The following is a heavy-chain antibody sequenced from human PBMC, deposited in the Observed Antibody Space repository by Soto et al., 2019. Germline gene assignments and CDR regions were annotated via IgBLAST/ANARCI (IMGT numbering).Heavy chain of an antibody. CDR1: GFTVSSNY. D-gene: IGHD2-2*01. CDR3: ARDAPYVPGAGAFDI. Sequence: GGSLRLSCAASGFTVSSNYMSWVRQAPGKGLEWVSVIYSGGSTYYADSVKGRFTISRDNSKNTLYLQMNSLRAEDTAVYYCARDAPYVPGAGAFDIWGQGTMVTVSS. J-gene: IGHJ3*02. CDR2: IYSGGST. V-gene: IGHV3-66*01.